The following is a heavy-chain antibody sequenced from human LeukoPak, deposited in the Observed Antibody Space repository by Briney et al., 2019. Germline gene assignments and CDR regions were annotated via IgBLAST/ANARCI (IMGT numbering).Heavy chain of an antibody. CDR3: AREPYYYDSSGYAYYYYMDV. CDR1: GYPFTGYY. V-gene: IGHV1-2*02. Sequence: GAXXKFSCKAAGYPFTGYYMHWVRQAPGQGLEWMGWINPNSGCTNYAQKFQGRVTMTRDTSISPAYMELSRLRSDDTAVYYCAREPYYYDSSGYAYYYYMDVWGKGTTVTVSS. J-gene: IGHJ6*03. D-gene: IGHD3-22*01. CDR2: INPNSGCT.